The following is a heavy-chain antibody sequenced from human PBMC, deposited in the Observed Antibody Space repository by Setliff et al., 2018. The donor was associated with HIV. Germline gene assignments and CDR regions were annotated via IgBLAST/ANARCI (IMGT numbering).Heavy chain of an antibody. CDR3: ARGSHDATSVTTPFDY. D-gene: IGHD4-17*01. CDR1: GFNFRDSW. J-gene: IGHJ4*02. Sequence: PGGSLRLSCSTSGFNFRDSWMHWVRQTPGKGLEWVASISPDGNRNHCVGSVKGRFTISRDDSKNTLFLQMDSLRPEDTAIYFCARGSHDATSVTTPFDYWGQGTLVTVSS. CDR2: ISPDGNRN. V-gene: IGHV3-7*01.